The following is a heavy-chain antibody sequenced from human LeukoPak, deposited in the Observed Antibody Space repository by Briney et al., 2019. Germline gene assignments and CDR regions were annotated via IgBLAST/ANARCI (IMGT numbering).Heavy chain of an antibody. D-gene: IGHD1-26*01. J-gene: IGHJ3*02. CDR3: ARGRGYGGNYLRSFDI. CDR1: GGSISSYY. V-gene: IGHV4-59*08. Sequence: PSETLSLTCTVSGGSISSYYWSWIRQPPGKGLEWIGYNSGSTNYNASLKSRVTILLVRSKNQFSLKLSSVTAADTAVYYCARGRGYGGNYLRSFDIWGQGTMVTVSS. CDR2: NSGST.